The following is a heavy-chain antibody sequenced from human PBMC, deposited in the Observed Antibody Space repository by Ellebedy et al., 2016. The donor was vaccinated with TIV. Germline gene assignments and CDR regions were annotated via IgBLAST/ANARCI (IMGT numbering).Heavy chain of an antibody. CDR3: ARDDYGESGGMDV. V-gene: IGHV3-11*01. CDR2: ISSSGSNI. CDR1: GFTFSDHY. J-gene: IGHJ6*02. Sequence: GGSLRLSCAASGFTFSDHYMSWIRQAPGKGLEWVSYISSSGSNIYYVDSAKGRFTISRDNAKNSLYLRMNSLRAEDTAVYYCARDDYGESGGMDVWGQGTTVTVSS. D-gene: IGHD4-17*01.